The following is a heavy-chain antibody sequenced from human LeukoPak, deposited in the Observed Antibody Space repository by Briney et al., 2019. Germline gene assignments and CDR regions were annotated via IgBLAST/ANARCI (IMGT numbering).Heavy chain of an antibody. V-gene: IGHV3-30*03. Sequence: GRSLRLSCAASGFTFSSYGMHWVRQAPGKGLEWVAVISHDGSNKYYADSVKGRFTISRDNSKNTLYLQMNSLRAEDTAVYYCARERFYTPDYWGQGTLVTVSS. D-gene: IGHD2/OR15-2a*01. CDR3: ARERFYTPDY. CDR2: ISHDGSNK. CDR1: GFTFSSYG. J-gene: IGHJ4*02.